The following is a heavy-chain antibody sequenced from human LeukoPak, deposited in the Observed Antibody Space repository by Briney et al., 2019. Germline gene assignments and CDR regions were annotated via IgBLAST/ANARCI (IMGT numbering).Heavy chain of an antibody. CDR1: GFTFSSCA. CDR3: ARDWIKKMDV. Sequence: GGSLRLSCAASGFTFSSCAMHWVRQAPGKGLEWVAVISYDGSNKYYADSVKGRFTISRDNSKNTLYLQMNSLRAEDTAVYYCARDWIKKMDVWGKGTTVTVSS. V-gene: IGHV3-30-3*01. D-gene: IGHD2-2*03. CDR2: ISYDGSNK. J-gene: IGHJ6*04.